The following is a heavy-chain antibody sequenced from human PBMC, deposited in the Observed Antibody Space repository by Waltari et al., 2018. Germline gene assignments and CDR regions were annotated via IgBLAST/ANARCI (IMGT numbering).Heavy chain of an antibody. CDR2: MNANSGNT. J-gene: IGHJ6*02. CDR3: ARTSSGWYYYYYGMDV. CDR1: GYTFTSYD. D-gene: IGHD6-19*01. Sequence: QVQLVQSGAEVKKPGASVKVSCKASGYTFTSYDINWVRQATGQGLEWMGGMNANSGNTGYAKKYQGRVTITRKTSISTAYMELSSLRSEDTAVYYCARTSSGWYYYYYGMDVWGQGTTVTVSS. V-gene: IGHV1-8*03.